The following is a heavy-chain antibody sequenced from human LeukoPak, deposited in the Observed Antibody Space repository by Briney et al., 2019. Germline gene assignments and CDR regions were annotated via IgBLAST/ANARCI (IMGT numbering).Heavy chain of an antibody. Sequence: SETLSLTCTVSGGSISSYHWSWVRQPPGKGLEWIGYIYYSGSTSYNPSLKSRVTISVNTSKNQFSLKLSSVTAADTAVYYCATSQGLPYNFDYWGQGSLVTVSS. CDR3: ATSQGLPYNFDY. J-gene: IGHJ4*02. CDR1: GGSISSYH. D-gene: IGHD6-25*01. CDR2: IYYSGST. V-gene: IGHV4-59*01.